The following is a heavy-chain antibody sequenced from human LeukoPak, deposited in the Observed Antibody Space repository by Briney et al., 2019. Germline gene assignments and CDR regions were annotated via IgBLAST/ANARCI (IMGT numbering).Heavy chain of an antibody. CDR2: IYTSGST. V-gene: IGHV4-61*02. Sequence: PSETLSLTCTVSGGSISSGSYYWSWIRQPAGKGLEWIGRIYTSGSTNYNPSLKSRVTISVDTSKNQFSLKLSSVTAADTAIYYCALLGSKLLWRIDYWGQGTLVTVSS. D-gene: IGHD3-10*01. J-gene: IGHJ4*02. CDR3: ALLGSKLLWRIDY. CDR1: GGSISSGSYY.